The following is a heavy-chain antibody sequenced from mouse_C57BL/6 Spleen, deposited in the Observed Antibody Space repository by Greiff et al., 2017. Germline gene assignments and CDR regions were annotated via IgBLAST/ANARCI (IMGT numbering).Heavy chain of an antibody. CDR3: ARDVGDYYGSSYYWYFDV. CDR1: GISITTGNYR. V-gene: IGHV3-5*01. CDR2: IYYSGTI. D-gene: IGHD1-1*01. J-gene: IGHJ1*03. Sequence: EVKLVESGPGLVKPSQTVFLTCTVTGISITTGNYRWSWIRQFPGNKLEWIGYIYYSGTITYNPSLTSRTTITRDTPKNQFFLEMNSLTAEDTATYYCARDVGDYYGSSYYWYFDVWGTGTTVTVSS.